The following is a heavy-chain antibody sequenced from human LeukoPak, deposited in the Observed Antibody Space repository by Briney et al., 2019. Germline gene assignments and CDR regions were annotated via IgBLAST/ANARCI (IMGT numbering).Heavy chain of an antibody. CDR1: GFTFSSYS. CDR2: ISGSGGST. CDR3: AKEYGSGSYYNDGFDY. V-gene: IGHV3-23*01. Sequence: GGSLRLSCAASGFTFSSYSMNWVRQAPGKGLEWVSAISGSGGSTYYADSVKGRFTISRDNSKNTLYLQMNSLRAEDTAVYNCAKEYGSGSYYNDGFDYWGQGTLVTVSS. J-gene: IGHJ4*02. D-gene: IGHD3-10*01.